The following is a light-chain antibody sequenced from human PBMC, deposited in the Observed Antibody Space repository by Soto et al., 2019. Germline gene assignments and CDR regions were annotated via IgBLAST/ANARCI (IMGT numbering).Light chain of an antibody. CDR2: GAS. CDR3: QQYNSSPKT. V-gene: IGKV3-20*01. J-gene: IGKJ2*01. Sequence: EIVLTQSPDTLSLSPGERATLSCRASQSVSSNHLAWYQQKPGQAPRLLLYGASSRAKGIPDRFSGSGSGTDFTLTISRLEPEDFAVYYCQQYNSSPKTFGQGTKLEIK. CDR1: QSVSSNH.